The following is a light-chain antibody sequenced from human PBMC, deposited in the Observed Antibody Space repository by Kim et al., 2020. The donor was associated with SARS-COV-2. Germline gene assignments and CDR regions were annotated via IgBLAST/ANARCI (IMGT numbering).Light chain of an antibody. CDR2: NDN. J-gene: IGLJ3*02. CDR3: QSYDRSLSSWV. Sequence: TVTISCTGSGSNIGANYDVHWYQQIPGTAPKLLIHNDNHRPSGVSDRFSGSKSGISASLAIADLQAEDEGDYYCQSYDRSLSSWVFGGGARLTVL. V-gene: IGLV1-40*01. CDR1: GSNIGANYD.